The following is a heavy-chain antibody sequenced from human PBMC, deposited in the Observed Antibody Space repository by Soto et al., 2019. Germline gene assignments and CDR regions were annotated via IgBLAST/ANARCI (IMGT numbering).Heavy chain of an antibody. CDR3: AKPAEEVAGTVYGH. J-gene: IGHJ4*02. CDR1: GFTFSRYA. V-gene: IGHV3-23*01. Sequence: EVQLLESGGGLVQPGGSLRLSCAASGFTFSRYAMGWVRQAPGKGLGWVSAIGGGGGSPYYAHSVKGRFSISRDNSKNTLHLHMHSLRAEDTAVDYCAKPAEEVAGTVYGHWGQGTLVTVSS. D-gene: IGHD6-19*01. CDR2: IGGGGGSP.